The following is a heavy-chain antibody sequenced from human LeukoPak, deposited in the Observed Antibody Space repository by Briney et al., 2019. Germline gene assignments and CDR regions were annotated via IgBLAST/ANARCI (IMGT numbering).Heavy chain of an antibody. CDR3: ARSFEWLSNFDY. J-gene: IGHJ4*02. Sequence: SVKVSCKASGGTFSSYAISWVRQAPGQGLEWMGGIIPIFGTANYAQKFQGRVTITRDTSASTAYMELSSLRSEDTAVYYCARSFEWLSNFDYWGQGTLVTVSS. D-gene: IGHD3-9*01. V-gene: IGHV1-69*05. CDR2: IIPIFGTA. CDR1: GGTFSSYA.